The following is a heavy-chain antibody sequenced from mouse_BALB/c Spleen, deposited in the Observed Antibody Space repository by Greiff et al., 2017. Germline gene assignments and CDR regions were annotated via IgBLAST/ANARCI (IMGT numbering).Heavy chain of an antibody. D-gene: IGHD1-1*01. J-gene: IGHJ4*01. CDR3: ARTRYRYYGYAMDY. V-gene: IGHV14-3*02. CDR1: GFNIKDTY. Sequence: EVQLQQSGAELVKPGASVKLSCTASGFNIKDTYMHWVKQRPEQGLEWIGRIDPANGNTKYDPKFQGKATKTADTSSNTAYLQLSSLTSEDTAVYYCARTRYRYYGYAMDYWGQGTSVTVSS. CDR2: IDPANGNT.